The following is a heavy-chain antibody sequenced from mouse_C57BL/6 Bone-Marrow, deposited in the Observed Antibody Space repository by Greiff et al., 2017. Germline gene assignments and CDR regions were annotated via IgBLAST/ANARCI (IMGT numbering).Heavy chain of an antibody. CDR1: GFSLTSYG. D-gene: IGHD1-1*01. J-gene: IGHJ4*01. CDR2: IWGDGST. Sequence: VQLQESGPGLVAPSQSLSITCTVSGFSLTSYGVSWVRQPPGKGLEWLGVIWGDGSTNYHSALISRLSISKDNSKSQVFLKLNSLQTDDTATYCAKPRNRIYYDYAMDYWGQGTSVTVSS. V-gene: IGHV2-3*01. CDR3: AKPRNRIYYDYAMDY.